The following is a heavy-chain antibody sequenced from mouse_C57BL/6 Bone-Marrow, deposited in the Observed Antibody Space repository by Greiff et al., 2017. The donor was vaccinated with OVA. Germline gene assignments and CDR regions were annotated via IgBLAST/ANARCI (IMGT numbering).Heavy chain of an antibody. CDR2: ISNGGGST. J-gene: IGHJ4*01. V-gene: IGHV5-12*01. CDR3: ARLDAMDY. CDR1: GFTFSDFY. Sequence: EVHLVESGGGLVQPGGSLKLSCAASGFTFSDFYMYWIRQTPEKRLEWVAYISNGGGSTDYPDTVKGRFTISRDNAKNTLYLQMSHLKSEDTAMYYCARLDAMDYWGQGTSVTVTS.